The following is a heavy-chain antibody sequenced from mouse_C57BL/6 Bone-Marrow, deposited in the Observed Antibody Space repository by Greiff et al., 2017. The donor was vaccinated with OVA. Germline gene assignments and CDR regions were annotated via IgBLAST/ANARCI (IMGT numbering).Heavy chain of an antibody. CDR2: IRSKSSNYAT. CDR3: VRESKYDYAMDY. J-gene: IGHJ4*01. V-gene: IGHV10-3*01. CDR1: GFTFNTYA. D-gene: IGHD2-5*01. Sequence: EADGGLVQPKGSLKLSCAASGFTFNTYAMHWVRQAPGKGLEWVARIRSKSSNYATYYADSVKDRFTISRDDSQSMLYLQMNNLKTEDTAMDYCVRESKYDYAMDYWGQGTSVTVSS.